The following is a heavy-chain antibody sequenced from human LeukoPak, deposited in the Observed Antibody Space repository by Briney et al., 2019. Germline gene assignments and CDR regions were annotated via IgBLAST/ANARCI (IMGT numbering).Heavy chain of an antibody. CDR2: INPSGGST. V-gene: IGHV1-46*01. Sequence: ASVKVSCKASGYTFTSYYMHWLRQAPGQGLEWMGIINPSGGSTSYAQKFQGRVTMTEDTSTDTAYMELSSLRSEDTAVYYCATALTIFLARDAFDIWGQGTMVTVSS. J-gene: IGHJ3*02. CDR3: ATALTIFLARDAFDI. CDR1: GYTFTSYY. D-gene: IGHD3-3*01.